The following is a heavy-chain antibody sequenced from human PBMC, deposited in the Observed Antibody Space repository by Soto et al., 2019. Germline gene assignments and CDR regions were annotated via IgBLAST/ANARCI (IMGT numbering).Heavy chain of an antibody. CDR1: GGSISSGDSY. V-gene: IGHV4-31*03. J-gene: IGHJ4*02. D-gene: IGHD1-1*01. CDR2: IYSRGST. Sequence: SETLSLTCTVSGGSISSGDSYWSWIRQHPRKGLECIGYIYSRGSTYYNPSLRSRVTISIDTSKNQFSLKLTSVTAADTAVYYCARLTTVTTSNVFDSWGRGTLVTVYS. CDR3: ARLTTVTTSNVFDS.